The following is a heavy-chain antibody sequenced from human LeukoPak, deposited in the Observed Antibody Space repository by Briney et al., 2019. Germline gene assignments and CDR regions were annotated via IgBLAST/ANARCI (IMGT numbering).Heavy chain of an antibody. CDR3: ATDDCGGDCYSSH. V-gene: IGHV3-30*03. Sequence: GGSLRLSCAASGFTFSSYGMHWVRQAPGKGLEWVAVISHDGSNKYYADSVKGRFTISRDNSKNTLYLQMNSLRAEDTAVYYCATDDCGGDCYSSHWGQGTLVTVSS. CDR2: ISHDGSNK. J-gene: IGHJ1*01. D-gene: IGHD2-21*02. CDR1: GFTFSSYG.